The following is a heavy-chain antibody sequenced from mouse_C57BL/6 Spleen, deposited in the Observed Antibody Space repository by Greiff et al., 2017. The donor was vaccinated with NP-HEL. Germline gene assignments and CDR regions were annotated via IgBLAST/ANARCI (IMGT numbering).Heavy chain of an antibody. Sequence: VQLQQSGAELVRPGASVTLSCKASGYTFTDYEMHWVKQTPVHGLEWIGAIDPETGGTAYNQKFKGKAILTADKSSSTAYMELRSLTSEDSAVYYCTSGDYDGDHWYFDVWGTGTTVTVSS. CDR2: IDPETGGT. CDR3: TSGDYDGDHWYFDV. V-gene: IGHV1-15*01. D-gene: IGHD2-4*01. J-gene: IGHJ1*03. CDR1: GYTFTDYE.